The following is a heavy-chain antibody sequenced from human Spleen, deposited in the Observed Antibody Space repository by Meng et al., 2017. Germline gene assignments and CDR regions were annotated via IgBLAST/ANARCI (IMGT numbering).Heavy chain of an antibody. CDR1: GGSLREYY. Sequence: SETLSLTCEVYGGSLREYYWSWIRQPPGKGLEWIGEINHSGSTNYNPSLKSRVTISVDTSKNQFSLKLSSVTAADSAVYYCARGPTTMAHDFDYWGQGTLVTVSS. CDR2: INHSGST. V-gene: IGHV4-34*01. D-gene: IGHD4-11*01. CDR3: ARGPTTMAHDFDY. J-gene: IGHJ4*02.